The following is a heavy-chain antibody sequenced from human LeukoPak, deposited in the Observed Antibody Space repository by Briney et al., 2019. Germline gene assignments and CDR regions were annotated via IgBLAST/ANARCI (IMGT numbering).Heavy chain of an antibody. Sequence: PGRSLRLSCAASGFTFDDYAMHWVRQAPGKGLEWVSGISWNSGSIGYAGSVKGRFTISRDNAKNSLYLQMNSLRAEDTALYYCAKGPIGELFPYYFDYWGQGTLVTVSS. CDR1: GFTFDDYA. V-gene: IGHV3-9*01. CDR2: ISWNSGSI. J-gene: IGHJ4*02. D-gene: IGHD3-10*01. CDR3: AKGPIGELFPYYFDY.